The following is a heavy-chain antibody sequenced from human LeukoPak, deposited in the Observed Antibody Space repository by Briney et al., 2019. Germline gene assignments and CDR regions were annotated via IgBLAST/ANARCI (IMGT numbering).Heavy chain of an antibody. Sequence: SETLSLTCTVSGGSISSYYWSWIRQPAGKGLELIGRIYSSGSANYNTSLKSRVAMSVDTSKNQFSLNLSSVTAADTAVYNCARGLVGATWNAFDIWGQGTMVTVSS. V-gene: IGHV4-4*07. CDR1: GGSISSYY. CDR3: ARGLVGATWNAFDI. D-gene: IGHD1-26*01. CDR2: IYSSGSA. J-gene: IGHJ3*02.